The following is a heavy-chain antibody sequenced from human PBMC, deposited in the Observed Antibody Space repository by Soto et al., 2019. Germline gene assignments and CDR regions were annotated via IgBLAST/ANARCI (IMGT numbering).Heavy chain of an antibody. Sequence: SETLSLTCAVYGGSFSGYYWSWIRQPPGKGLEWIGEINHSGSTNYNPSLKSRVTISVDTSKNQFSLKLSSVTAADTAVYYCASQYCSSTSCPFPTYYYDGMDVWGQGNTVT. CDR3: ASQYCSSTSCPFPTYYYDGMDV. CDR1: GGSFSGYY. CDR2: INHSGST. D-gene: IGHD2-2*01. V-gene: IGHV4-34*01. J-gene: IGHJ6*02.